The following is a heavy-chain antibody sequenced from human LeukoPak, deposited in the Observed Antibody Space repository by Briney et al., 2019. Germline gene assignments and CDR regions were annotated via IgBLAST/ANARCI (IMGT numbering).Heavy chain of an antibody. V-gene: IGHV3-23*01. CDR3: AKDRIVVVPAALDY. Sequence: GGSLRLSCAASGFTFSSYAMSWVRQAPGEGLEWVSAISGSGGSTYYADSVKGRFTISRDNSKNTLYLQMNSLRAEDTAVYYCAKDRIVVVPAALDYWGQGTLVTVSS. CDR1: GFTFSSYA. CDR2: ISGSGGST. J-gene: IGHJ4*02. D-gene: IGHD2-2*01.